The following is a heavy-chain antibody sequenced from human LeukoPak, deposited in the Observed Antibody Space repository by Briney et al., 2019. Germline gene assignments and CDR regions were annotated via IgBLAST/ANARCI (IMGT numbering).Heavy chain of an antibody. J-gene: IGHJ4*02. CDR2: IYYSGST. CDR3: ARLSVVRDYVWGSYDDY. D-gene: IGHD3-16*01. CDR1: GGSISSSNW. V-gene: IGHV4-39*01. Sequence: PSETLSLTCAVSGGSISSSNWWSWVRQPPGKGLEWIGSIYYSGSTYYNPSLKSRVTISVDTSENQFSLKLSSVTAADTAVYYCARLSVVRDYVWGSYDDYWGQGTLVTVSS.